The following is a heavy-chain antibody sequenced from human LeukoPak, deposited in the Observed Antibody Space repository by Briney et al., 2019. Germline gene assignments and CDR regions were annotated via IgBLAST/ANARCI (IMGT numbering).Heavy chain of an antibody. V-gene: IGHV3-49*04. Sequence: GGSLRLSCTASGFTVGDYAISWVCQPPRQGLEWVGFIRNKAYGGTTEYAASVKGRFTISRDDSKSIAYLQMNSLKTEDTALYYWTRARGSFHPNWFDPWGQGTLVTVSS. CDR3: TRARGSFHPNWFDP. CDR2: IRNKAYGGTT. CDR1: GFTVGDYA. D-gene: IGHD6-19*01. J-gene: IGHJ5*02.